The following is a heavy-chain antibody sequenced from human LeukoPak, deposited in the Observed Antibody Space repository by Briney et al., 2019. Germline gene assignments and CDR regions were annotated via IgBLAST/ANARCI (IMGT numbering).Heavy chain of an antibody. CDR1: GFSFSTYG. J-gene: IGHJ4*02. Sequence: GGSLRLSCAASGFSFSTYGMHWVRQAPGKGLEWVAVISYDGSNKHYADSVKGRFTISRDNSKNTLYLQMNSLGAEDTAVYYCATSYDILTGYLDYWGQGTLVTVSS. D-gene: IGHD3-9*01. CDR2: ISYDGSNK. CDR3: ATSYDILTGYLDY. V-gene: IGHV3-30*03.